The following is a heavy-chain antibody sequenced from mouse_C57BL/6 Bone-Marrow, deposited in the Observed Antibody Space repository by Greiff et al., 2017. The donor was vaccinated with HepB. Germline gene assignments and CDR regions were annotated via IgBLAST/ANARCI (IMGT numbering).Heavy chain of an antibody. D-gene: IGHD2-4*01. J-gene: IGHJ4*01. CDR3: ASQIYYDYDGYAMDY. CDR2: IYPGDGDT. Sequence: VQLQESGPELVKPGASVKISCKASGYAFSSSWMNWVKQRPGKGLEWIGRIYPGDGDTNYNGKFKGKATLTADKSSSTAYMQLSSLTSEDSAVYFCASQIYYDYDGYAMDYWGQGTSVTVSS. V-gene: IGHV1-82*01. CDR1: GYAFSSSW.